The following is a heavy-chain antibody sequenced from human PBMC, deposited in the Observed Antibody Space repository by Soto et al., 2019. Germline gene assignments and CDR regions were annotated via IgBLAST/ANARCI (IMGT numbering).Heavy chain of an antibody. CDR1: GDSITSSDFL. Sequence: SETLSLTCSVSGDSITSSDFLWGWLRQPPGQGLEWVGTISHSGDTYYNPPLKSRLTMSVDASKTHFSLRLTSVTAADAAVYFCARQRRGPIPFFGWLSPVTSWGQGLLVTVSS. D-gene: IGHD3-3*01. CDR2: ISHSGDT. V-gene: IGHV4-39*01. CDR3: ARQRRGPIPFFGWLSPVTS. J-gene: IGHJ5*02.